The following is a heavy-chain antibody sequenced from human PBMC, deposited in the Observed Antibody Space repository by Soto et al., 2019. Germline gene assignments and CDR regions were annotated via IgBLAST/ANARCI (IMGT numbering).Heavy chain of an antibody. V-gene: IGHV4-59*08. J-gene: IGHJ4*01. D-gene: IGHD3-10*01. CDR1: GGSISSYY. CDR3: ARNVVESLSFGERVHHLDY. Sequence: PSETLSLTCTVSGGSISSYYWTWIRQPPGKGLEWIGYIYYSGSTNYNPSLKSRVTISVATSKTQFSLKLSSVTAADTAVYYCARNVVESLSFGERVHHLDYWGHGTLVTVSS. CDR2: IYYSGST.